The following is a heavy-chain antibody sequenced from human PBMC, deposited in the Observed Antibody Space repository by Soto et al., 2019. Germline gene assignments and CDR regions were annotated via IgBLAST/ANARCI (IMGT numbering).Heavy chain of an antibody. CDR1: GFTFSSYG. Sequence: QVQLVESGGGVVQPGRSLRLSCAASGFTFSSYGMHWVRQAPGKGLEWVAVIWYDGSNKYYADSVKGRFTISRDNSKNKLYLQRNSLRAEDTSVYYCARGEGYYGSGSPTRFDTWGQGTLVTVSS. D-gene: IGHD3-10*01. CDR3: ARGEGYYGSGSPTRFDT. J-gene: IGHJ5*02. CDR2: IWYDGSNK. V-gene: IGHV3-33*01.